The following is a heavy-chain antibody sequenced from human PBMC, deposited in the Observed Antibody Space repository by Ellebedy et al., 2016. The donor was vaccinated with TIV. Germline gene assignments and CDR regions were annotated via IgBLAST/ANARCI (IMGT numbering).Heavy chain of an antibody. V-gene: IGHV4-39*01. J-gene: IGHJ4*02. CDR2: IYYSGRT. CDR3: ARVFRTDDFIDF. Sequence: SETLSLTXSVSGGSISSSSHYWGWIRQPPGKGLEWIGSIYYSGRTYYNPSLKSRVIISVDTSKNQFSLRLSSVTAADTVVYYCARVFRTDDFIDFWGQGTLVTVSS. CDR1: GGSISSSSHY. D-gene: IGHD3/OR15-3a*01.